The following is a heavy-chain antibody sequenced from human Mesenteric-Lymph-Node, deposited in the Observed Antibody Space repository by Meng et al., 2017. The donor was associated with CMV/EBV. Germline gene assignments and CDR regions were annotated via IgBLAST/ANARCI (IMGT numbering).Heavy chain of an antibody. J-gene: IGHJ4*02. D-gene: IGHD2-21*01. CDR1: GFTFSSYW. V-gene: IGHV3-74*01. CDR3: ARDLWRPGDYFDY. Sequence: GESLKISCAASGFTFSSYWMHWVRQAPGKGLVWVLGISSDGSSTSYADSVKGRFTISRDNAKNTLYLQMNSLRVEDTAVYYCARDLWRPGDYFDYWGQGTLVTVSS. CDR2: ISSDGSST.